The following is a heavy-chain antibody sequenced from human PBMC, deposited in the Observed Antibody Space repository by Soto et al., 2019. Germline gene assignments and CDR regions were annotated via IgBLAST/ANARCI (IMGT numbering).Heavy chain of an antibody. V-gene: IGHV4-31*03. CDR3: ARFNYDILTGLTHFDY. J-gene: IGHJ4*02. D-gene: IGHD3-9*01. CDR1: GGSISSGGYY. Sequence: KTSETLSLTCTVSGGSISSGGYYWSWIRQHPGKGLEWIGYIYYSGSTYYNPSLKSRVTISVDTSKNQFSLKLSSVTAADTAVYYCARFNYDILTGLTHFDYWGQGTLVTVSS. CDR2: IYYSGST.